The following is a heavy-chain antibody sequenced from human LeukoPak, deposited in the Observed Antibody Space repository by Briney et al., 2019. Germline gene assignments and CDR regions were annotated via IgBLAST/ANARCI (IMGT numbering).Heavy chain of an antibody. V-gene: IGHV1-69*05. CDR2: IIPIFGTA. Sequence: SVKVSCKASGGTFSSYAISWVRQAPGQGLEWMGGIIPIFGTANYAQKFQGRVTITTDESTSTAYMELSGLRSEDTAVYYCAQGSGSYHQEIDYRGQGTLVTVSS. CDR1: GGTFSSYA. CDR3: AQGSGSYHQEIDY. D-gene: IGHD1-26*01. J-gene: IGHJ4*02.